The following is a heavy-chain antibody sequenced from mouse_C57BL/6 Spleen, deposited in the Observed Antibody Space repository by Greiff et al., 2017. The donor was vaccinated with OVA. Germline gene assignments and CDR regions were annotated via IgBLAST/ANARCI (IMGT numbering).Heavy chain of an antibody. D-gene: IGHD3-3*01. J-gene: IGHJ4*01. CDR1: GYAFSSSW. Sequence: QVQLQQPGPELVKPGASVKISCKASGYAFSSSWMNWVKQRPGKGLEWIGRIYPGDGDTNYNGKFKGKATLTADKSSSTAYMQLSSLTSEDSAVYFCARSGGTGSYAMDYWGQGTSVTVSS. CDR2: IYPGDGDT. CDR3: ARSGGTGSYAMDY. V-gene: IGHV1-82*01.